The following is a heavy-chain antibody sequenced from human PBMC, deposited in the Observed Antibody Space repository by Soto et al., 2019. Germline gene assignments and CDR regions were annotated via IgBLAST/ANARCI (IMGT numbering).Heavy chain of an antibody. Sequence: QVQLVESGGGVVQPGRSLRLSCGASGFTFTSFALHWVRQAPGKGLEWVAIISFDGANKYYADSVKGRFTISRDNAKNTLYLQMNSLRAEDTALYYCAKDSDTKRGPDYWGQGTLVTVSS. CDR3: AKDSDTKRGPDY. J-gene: IGHJ4*02. CDR1: GFTFTSFA. V-gene: IGHV3-30-3*01. D-gene: IGHD3-10*01. CDR2: ISFDGANK.